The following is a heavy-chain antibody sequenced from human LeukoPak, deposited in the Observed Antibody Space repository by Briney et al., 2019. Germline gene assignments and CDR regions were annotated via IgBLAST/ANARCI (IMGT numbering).Heavy chain of an antibody. CDR1: GGTFSSYA. CDR3: AGSLFRFLEWSYRSYYYYYMDV. J-gene: IGHJ6*03. D-gene: IGHD3-3*01. CDR2: IIPIFGTV. V-gene: IGHV1-69*06. Sequence: SVKVSCKASGGTFSSYAISWVRQAPGQGLEWMGGIIPIFGTVNYAQKFQGRVTITADKSTSTAYMELSSLRSEDTAVYYCAGSLFRFLEWSYRSYYYYYMDVWGKGTTVTVSS.